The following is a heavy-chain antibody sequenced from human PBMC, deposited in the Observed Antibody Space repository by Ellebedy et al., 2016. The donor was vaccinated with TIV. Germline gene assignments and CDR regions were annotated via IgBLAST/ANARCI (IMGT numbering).Heavy chain of an antibody. Sequence: GESLKISCAASGFAFSNYEMNWVRQAPGKGLEWVSYISSSGSTKFYADFVKGRFTISRDNAENSLYLEMNSLRAEDTGIYYCARGPGGRWLPDWFDPWGQGTLVTVSS. V-gene: IGHV3-48*03. CDR2: ISSSGSTK. CDR3: ARGPGGRWLPDWFDP. J-gene: IGHJ5*02. CDR1: GFAFSNYE. D-gene: IGHD5-24*01.